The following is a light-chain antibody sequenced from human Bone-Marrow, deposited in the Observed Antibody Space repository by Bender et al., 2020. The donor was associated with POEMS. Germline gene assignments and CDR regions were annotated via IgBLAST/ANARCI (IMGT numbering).Light chain of an antibody. CDR2: DGT. Sequence: QSPLTQPASVSGSPGQSITISCTGTTSDVAGNNFVSWYQHHPGKAPKLMIYDGTKRPSGVSHRFSGSRSGNTASLTISGLQAEDEAAYYCCSYAGPTTLYVFGTGTTVTVL. V-gene: IGLV2-23*01. J-gene: IGLJ1*01. CDR3: CSYAGPTTLYV. CDR1: TSDVAGNNF.